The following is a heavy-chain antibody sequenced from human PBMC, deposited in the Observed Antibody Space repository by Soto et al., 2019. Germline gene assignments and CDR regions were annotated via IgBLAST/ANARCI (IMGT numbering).Heavy chain of an antibody. CDR2: MNAKSGDT. CDR3: ARGNPFNYAGFDV. J-gene: IGHJ6*02. D-gene: IGHD3-16*01. CDR1: GYTFSDFD. Sequence: GASVKVSCKASGYTFSDFDINWLRQASGQGPEGMGWMNAKSGDTFFPQRFQGKFNMTWDPSLSTAYMEVGSLTSDDTAIYYCARGNPFNYAGFDVWGQGTTVTVSS. V-gene: IGHV1-8*01.